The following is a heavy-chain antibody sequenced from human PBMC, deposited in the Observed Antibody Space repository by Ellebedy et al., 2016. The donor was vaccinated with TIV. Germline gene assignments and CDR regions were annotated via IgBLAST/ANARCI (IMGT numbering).Heavy chain of an antibody. Sequence: GESLKISCAASGFTFSSSAMSWVRQAPGKGLEWVSGVSGSGGSTYDADSVKDRFTISRDNSKNTLYLQINSLRAEDTAVYYCANMDCSSSSCHLWGIYWGQGTLVTVSS. CDR1: GFTFSSSA. J-gene: IGHJ4*02. D-gene: IGHD2-2*01. V-gene: IGHV3-23*01. CDR2: VSGSGGST. CDR3: ANMDCSSSSCHLWGIY.